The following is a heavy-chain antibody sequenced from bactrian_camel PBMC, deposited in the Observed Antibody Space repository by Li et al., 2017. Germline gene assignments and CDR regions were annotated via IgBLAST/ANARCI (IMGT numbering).Heavy chain of an antibody. CDR3: AARSLSIGVCRGNYWEASRYNY. J-gene: IGHJ4*01. V-gene: IGHV3S1*01. Sequence: HVQLVESGGGSVQAGGSMRLSCAASEFSGSENCMAWFRLPPGKKREGVAADCTGAASTIYADSVKGRFTISRDNAKNTLYLEMNSLKPEDTAVYYCAARSLSIGVCRGNYWEASRYNYWSKGTQVTVS. D-gene: IGHD2*01. CDR1: EFSGSENC. CDR2: DCTGAAST.